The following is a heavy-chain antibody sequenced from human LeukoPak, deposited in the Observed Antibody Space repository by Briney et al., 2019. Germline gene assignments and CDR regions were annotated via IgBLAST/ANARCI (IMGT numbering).Heavy chain of an antibody. CDR1: GYRFTTYW. J-gene: IGHJ4*02. D-gene: IGHD6-13*01. CDR3: ARRTTSSWYDFDY. Sequence: GESLKISCEASGYRFTTYWIGWVRQMPGKGLEWMGIIYPGDSDTRYSPSFQGQVTIPADKSISTAYLQLSSLKASDTAMYYCARRTTSSWYDFDYWGQGTLVTVSS. CDR2: IYPGDSDT. V-gene: IGHV5-51*01.